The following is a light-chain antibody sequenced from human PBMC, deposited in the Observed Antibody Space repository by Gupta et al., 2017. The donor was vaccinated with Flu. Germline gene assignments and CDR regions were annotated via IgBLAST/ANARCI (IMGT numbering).Light chain of an antibody. CDR1: QNIRDNY. CDR3: QRYSDLFYT. V-gene: IGKV3-20*01. J-gene: IGKJ2*01. CDR2: GAS. Sequence: GTLSLSPGERATLACRASQNIRDNYIAWFQQKPGQARRRRMYGASTRATGIPDRCSGSGSGAYITLIISILDTEDFAVYFCQRYSDLFYTFGQGTKLAIK.